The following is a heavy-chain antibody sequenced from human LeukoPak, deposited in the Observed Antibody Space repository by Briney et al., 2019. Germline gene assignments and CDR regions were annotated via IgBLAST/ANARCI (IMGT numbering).Heavy chain of an antibody. D-gene: IGHD3-3*01. CDR3: ARDRGDFYFDY. Sequence: ASVKVSCKASGGTFSSYAISWVRQAPGQGLEWMGGIIPIFGTANYAQKFQGRVTITADESRSTAYMELSSLRSEDTAVYYCARDRGDFYFDYWGQGTLVTVSS. CDR2: IIPIFGTA. J-gene: IGHJ4*02. V-gene: IGHV1-69*13. CDR1: GGTFSSYA.